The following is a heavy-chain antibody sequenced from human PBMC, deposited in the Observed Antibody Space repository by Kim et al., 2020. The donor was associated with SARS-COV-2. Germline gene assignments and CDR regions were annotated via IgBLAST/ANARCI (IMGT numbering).Heavy chain of an antibody. CDR3: AGRIAVPVNVFDM. V-gene: IGHV3-23*01. CDR2: ISGNGGTT. Sequence: GGSLRLSCAASGFTFSNYAMTWVRRAPGKGLEWVLLISGNGGTTYYADSVKGRFTISRDNSKNTLYLQMNSLRAEDTAVYFCAGRIAVPVNVFDMWGQGTMVTVS. D-gene: IGHD6-19*01. J-gene: IGHJ3*02. CDR1: GFTFSNYA.